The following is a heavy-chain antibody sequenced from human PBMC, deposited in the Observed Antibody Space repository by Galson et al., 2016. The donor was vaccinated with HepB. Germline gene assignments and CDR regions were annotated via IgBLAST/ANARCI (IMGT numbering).Heavy chain of an antibody. CDR2: IRGSGTGT. CDR1: GFSISIYS. Sequence: SLRLSCAASGFSISIYSMNWVRQAPGKGLEWVSAIRGSGTGTSYTDSVKGRFTISRDNTKNSLYLQMNSLRPEDTALYYCIKDDRGSPSEGYWGQGTLVTVSS. D-gene: IGHD6-6*01. CDR3: IKDDRGSPSEGY. V-gene: IGHV3-23*01. J-gene: IGHJ4*02.